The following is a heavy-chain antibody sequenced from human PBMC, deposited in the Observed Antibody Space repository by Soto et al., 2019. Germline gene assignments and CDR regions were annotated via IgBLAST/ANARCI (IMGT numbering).Heavy chain of an antibody. D-gene: IGHD7-27*01. J-gene: IGHJ5*01. Sequence: EVQLLESGGGLVQPEGSLRLSCAASGFTFSRYAMTWVRQAPGTGLEWVSSITGSGGATYYADSVKGRFTISRDNSKNTLFLQMISLRAEDTAVYYCATTGGRDFDSWGQGVLVTVSS. CDR2: ITGSGGAT. CDR1: GFTFSRYA. V-gene: IGHV3-23*01. CDR3: ATTGGRDFDS.